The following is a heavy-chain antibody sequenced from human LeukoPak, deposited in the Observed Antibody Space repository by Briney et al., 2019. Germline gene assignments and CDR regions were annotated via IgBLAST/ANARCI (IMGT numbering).Heavy chain of an antibody. CDR1: GFTFSSYG. V-gene: IGHV3-33*08. Sequence: GGSLRLSCAASGFTFSSYGMNWVRQAPGKGLEWVAVISYDGSNEYYADSVKGRFTISRDNSKNTLYLQMNSLRAEDTAVYYCARGPRDGSVSYYFDYWGQGTLVTVSS. CDR2: ISYDGSNE. D-gene: IGHD3-10*01. J-gene: IGHJ4*02. CDR3: ARGPRDGSVSYYFDY.